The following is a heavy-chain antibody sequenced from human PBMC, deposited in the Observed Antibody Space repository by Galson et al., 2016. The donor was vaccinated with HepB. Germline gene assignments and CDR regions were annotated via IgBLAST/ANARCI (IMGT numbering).Heavy chain of an antibody. CDR2: ISVSSDII. J-gene: IGHJ6*02. Sequence: SLRLSCAASGFTFSTYAMNWVRQAPGKGLEWVSYISVSSDIIHYADSVKGRFTISRDNAKNSLYLQMNSLRAEDTAVYYCARDRVSIGAVVADTRYYGLDVWGQGTTVTVSS. CDR3: ARDRVSIGAVVADTRYYGLDV. V-gene: IGHV3-48*01. D-gene: IGHD2-15*01. CDR1: GFTFSTYA.